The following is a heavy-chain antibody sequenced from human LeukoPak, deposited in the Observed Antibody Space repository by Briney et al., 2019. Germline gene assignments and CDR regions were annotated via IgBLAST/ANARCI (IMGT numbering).Heavy chain of an antibody. CDR2: INAGNGNT. J-gene: IGHJ6*04. CDR3: ARDLYGDYDYYGMDV. CDR1: GYTFTSYA. V-gene: IGHV1-3*01. D-gene: IGHD4-17*01. Sequence: ASVKVSCKASGYTFTSYAMHWVRQAPGQRLEWMGWINAGNGNTKYSQKFQGRVTITRDTSASTAYMELSSLRSEDTAVYYCARDLYGDYDYYGMDVWGKGTTVTVSS.